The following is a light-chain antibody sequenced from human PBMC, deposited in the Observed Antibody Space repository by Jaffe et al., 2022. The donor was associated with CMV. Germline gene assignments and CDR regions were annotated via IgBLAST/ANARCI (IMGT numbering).Light chain of an antibody. Sequence: EIVMTQSPATLSVSPGERATLSCRASQGVSSNLAWYQQKPGQAPRLLIYGASTRATGIPARFSGSGSGTEFTLTISSLQSEDSAVYYCQQYNNWPPYTFGQGTKLEIK. CDR2: GAS. J-gene: IGKJ2*01. CDR1: QGVSSN. V-gene: IGKV3-15*01. CDR3: QQYNNWPPYT.